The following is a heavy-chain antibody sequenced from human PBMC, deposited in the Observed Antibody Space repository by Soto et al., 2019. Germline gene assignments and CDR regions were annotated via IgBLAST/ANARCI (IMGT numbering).Heavy chain of an antibody. D-gene: IGHD6-6*01. V-gene: IGHV1-2*06. CDR1: GYTFTGYY. CDR2: INPDSGDT. J-gene: IGHJ5*02. CDR3: ARPYRSSTNWFDP. Sequence: ASVKVSCKASGYTFTGYYMHWVRQAPGQGLEWMGRINPDSGDTIYAQKFQGRLTMTRDTSISTAYMELSRLRSDDTAVYYCARPYRSSTNWFDPGGQGTLVTVSS.